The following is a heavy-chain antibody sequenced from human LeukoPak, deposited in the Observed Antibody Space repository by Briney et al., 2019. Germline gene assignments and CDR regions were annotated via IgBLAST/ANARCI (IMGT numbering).Heavy chain of an antibody. CDR3: ARDRSGHPGYYFDY. CDR1: GGSLSNNY. V-gene: IGHV4-59*12. D-gene: IGHD3-10*01. CDR2: IYYGGST. Sequence: SETLSLTCTISGGSLSNNYWTWIRQPPGMGLEWIGYIYYGGSTNYNPSLKSRVTISVDRSKNQFSLKLSSVTAADTAVYYCARDRSGHPGYYFDYWGQGTLVTVSS. J-gene: IGHJ4*02.